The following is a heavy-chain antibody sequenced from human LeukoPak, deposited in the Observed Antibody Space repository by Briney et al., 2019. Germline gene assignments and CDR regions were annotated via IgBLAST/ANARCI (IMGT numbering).Heavy chain of an antibody. CDR2: IYYSGNT. CDR1: GGSISNYY. D-gene: IGHD1-14*01. V-gene: IGHV4-59*01. J-gene: IGHJ4*02. CDR3: ARAPGGNPTTHYFDY. Sequence: SETLSLTCTVSGGSISNYYWSWIRQPPGKGLEWIGYIYYSGNTNYNPSLKSRVTISVDTSKNQFSLKLTSVTAADTAVYYCARAPGGNPTTHYFDYWGQGALVTVSS.